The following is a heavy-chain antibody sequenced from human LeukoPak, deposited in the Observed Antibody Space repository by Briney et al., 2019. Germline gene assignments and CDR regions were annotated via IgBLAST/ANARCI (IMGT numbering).Heavy chain of an antibody. CDR2: ISGSGGST. V-gene: IGHV3-23*01. CDR3: AKGPLPSFLWDWFDP. Sequence: GGSLRLSCAASGFTFSSYSMNWVRQAPGKGLEWVSAISGSGGSTYYADSVKGRFTISRDNSKNTLYLQMNSLRAEDTAVYYCAKGPLPSFLWDWFDPWGQGTLVTVSS. J-gene: IGHJ5*02. CDR1: GFTFSSYS. D-gene: IGHD2/OR15-2a*01.